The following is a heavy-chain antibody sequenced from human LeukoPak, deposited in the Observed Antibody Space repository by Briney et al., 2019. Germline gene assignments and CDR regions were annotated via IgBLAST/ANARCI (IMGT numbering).Heavy chain of an antibody. Sequence: GGSLRLSCAASGLTFNSYGMNWVRQAPGKGLEWVAVIWYDGSNKYYGDSVKGRFTISRDNSKNTVSLQMNSLRVEDTAVYYCARLGSSWSFDYWGQATLVTVSS. CDR2: IWYDGSNK. D-gene: IGHD6-13*01. V-gene: IGHV3-33*01. J-gene: IGHJ4*02. CDR1: GLTFNSYG. CDR3: ARLGSSWSFDY.